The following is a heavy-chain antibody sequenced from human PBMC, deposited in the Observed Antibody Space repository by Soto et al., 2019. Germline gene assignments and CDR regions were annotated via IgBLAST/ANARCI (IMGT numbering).Heavy chain of an antibody. CDR3: ARAVSPYLATWLDH. J-gene: IGHJ5*02. CDR2: ISQTGAT. Sequence: QLQLQESGPGLVKPSETLSLTCAVSGGSITSGNSYSWAWIRQPPGAGLEWIGSISQTGATSYNPSLVRRVRVSLDKARNQSSLGPSSVTAADVAVYYPARAVSPYLATWLDHWGQGPLVTVSS. CDR1: GGSITSGNSYS. V-gene: IGHV4-30-2*01. D-gene: IGHD3-10*01.